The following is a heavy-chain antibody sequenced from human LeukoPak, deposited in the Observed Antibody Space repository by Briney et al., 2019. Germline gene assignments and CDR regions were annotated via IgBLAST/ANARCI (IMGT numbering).Heavy chain of an antibody. CDR2: IYYSGST. V-gene: IGHV4-59*01. CDR1: GGSISSYY. D-gene: IGHD2-2*01. J-gene: IGHJ2*01. CDR3: AGLLGCSSTSCYPEGIDWYFDL. Sequence: SETLSPTCTVSGGSISSYYWSWIRQPPGKGLEWIGYIYYSGSTNYNPSLKSRVTISVDTSKNQFSLKLSSVTAADTAVYYCAGLLGCSSTSCYPEGIDWYFDLWGRGTLVTVSS.